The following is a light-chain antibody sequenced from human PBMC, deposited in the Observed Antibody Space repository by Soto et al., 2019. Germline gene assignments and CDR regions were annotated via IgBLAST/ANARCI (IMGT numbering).Light chain of an antibody. V-gene: IGKV1-9*01. CDR3: QQLLSYPIT. CDR1: QGISSY. J-gene: IGKJ5*01. CDR2: AAS. Sequence: DIQLTQSTSFLSASVGDRVTITCRASQGISSYLAWYQQKPGKAPKLLIYAASTLQSGVPLRFSGSASGTSFTLTISSLQPEDFATYYCQQLLSYPITFGQGTRLEIK.